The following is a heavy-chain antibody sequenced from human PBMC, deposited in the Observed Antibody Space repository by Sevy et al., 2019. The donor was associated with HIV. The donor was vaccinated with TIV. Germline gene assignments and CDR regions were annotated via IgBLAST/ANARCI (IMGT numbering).Heavy chain of an antibody. CDR2: IFSGGGT. CDR3: ARGATFYSDSSGRVLSVLGAFDI. D-gene: IGHD3-22*01. V-gene: IGHV3-53*01. Sequence: GGSLRLSCAASGFTVSSNYMSWVRQAPGKGLEWVSIIFSGGGTYYADSVQGRFTISRDNSKNMVYLQMNSLRAEDMAVFYCARGATFYSDSSGRVLSVLGAFDIWGRGTMVTVSS. J-gene: IGHJ3*02. CDR1: GFTVSSNY.